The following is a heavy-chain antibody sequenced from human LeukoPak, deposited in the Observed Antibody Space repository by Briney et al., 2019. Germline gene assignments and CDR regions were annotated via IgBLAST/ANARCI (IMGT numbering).Heavy chain of an antibody. CDR3: ARSELGYNYYYMDV. D-gene: IGHD3-10*01. V-gene: IGHV3-21*01. CDR1: GFTFSSYS. J-gene: IGHJ6*03. Sequence: GGSLRLSCAASGFTFSSYSMNWVRQAPGKGLEWVSSISSSSSYIYYADSVKGRFTISRDNAKKSLYLQMNSLRAEDTAVYYCARSELGYNYYYMDVWGKGTTVTVSS. CDR2: ISSSSSYI.